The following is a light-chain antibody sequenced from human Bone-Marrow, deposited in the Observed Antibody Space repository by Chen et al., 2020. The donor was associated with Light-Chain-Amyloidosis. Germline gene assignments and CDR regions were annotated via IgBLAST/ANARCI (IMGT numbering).Light chain of an antibody. CDR1: SSDVGGYNY. CDR3: SSYGGRTNLV. Sequence: QSALTPPPSASGALGQSVTIAFTGTSSDVGGYNYVSWFQHHPGDAPKLMISEVSKRPSGVPDRFSGSKSGNTASLTVSGLQPDDEADYYCSSYGGRTNLVFGGGTKLTVL. CDR2: EVS. J-gene: IGLJ2*01. V-gene: IGLV2-8*01.